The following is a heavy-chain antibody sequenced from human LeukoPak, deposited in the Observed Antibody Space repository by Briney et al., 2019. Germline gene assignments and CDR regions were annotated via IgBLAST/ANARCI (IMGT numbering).Heavy chain of an antibody. J-gene: IGHJ6*04. V-gene: IGHV3-48*03. D-gene: IGHD3-10*02. CDR3: AELGITMIGGV. Sequence: QPGGSLRLSCAASGFTFSSYEMNWVRQAPGKGREWVSYISSSGSTIYYAYSVTGRFTISRDNAKNLLYLQMNSLRAEDTAVYYCAELGITMIGGVWGKGTTVTISS. CDR1: GFTFSSYE. CDR2: ISSSGSTI.